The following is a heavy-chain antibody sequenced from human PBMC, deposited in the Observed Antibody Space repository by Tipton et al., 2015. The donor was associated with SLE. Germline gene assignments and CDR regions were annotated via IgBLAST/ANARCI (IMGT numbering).Heavy chain of an antibody. J-gene: IGHJ4*02. CDR2: MRHSGIT. V-gene: IGHV4-59*01. Sequence: TLSLTCTVSRGSIRSYYWGWIRQAPGGGLEWVGCMRHSGITNYNPSLKSRVTMSVDTSKNQLSLNLNSVTAADTAVYYCARGGGDSNSCQDFDRWGQGTLVTVSS. D-gene: IGHD6-13*01. CDR1: RGSIRSYY. CDR3: ARGGGDSNSCQDFDR.